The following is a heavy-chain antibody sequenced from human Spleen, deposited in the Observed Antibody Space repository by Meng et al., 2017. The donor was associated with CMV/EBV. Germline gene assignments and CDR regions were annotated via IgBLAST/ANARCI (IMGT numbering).Heavy chain of an antibody. CDR2: IYYSGST. CDR1: GGSISSGDYY. V-gene: IGHV4-30-4*08. J-gene: IGHJ4*01. D-gene: IGHD2-21*02. CDR3: ARASAAIRGLDY. Sequence: QVQLQESGPGLVKPSQTLSRTCPVSGGSISSGDYYWSWVRQPPGKGLEWIGYIYYSGSTYYNPSLKSRVTISVDTSKNQFSLKLSSVTAADTAVYYCARASAAIRGLDYWGHGPLVTVYS.